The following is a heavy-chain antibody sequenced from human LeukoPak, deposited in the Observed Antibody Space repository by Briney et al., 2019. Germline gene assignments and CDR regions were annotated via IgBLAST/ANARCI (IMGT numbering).Heavy chain of an antibody. CDR3: ARASAPKRGYRAVDY. V-gene: IGHV3-7*01. D-gene: IGHD5-12*01. CDR1: RFTFSSYW. CDR2: IKQDGSEK. Sequence: GGSLRLSCAASRFTFSSYWMSWVRQAPGKGLEWVANIKQDGSEKCYVDSVKGRFTISRDNAKNSLYLQMNSLRAEDTAVYYCARASAPKRGYRAVDYWGQGTLVTVSS. J-gene: IGHJ4*02.